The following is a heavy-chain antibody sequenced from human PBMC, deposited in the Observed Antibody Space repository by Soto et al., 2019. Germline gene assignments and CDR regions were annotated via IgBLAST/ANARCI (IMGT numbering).Heavy chain of an antibody. Sequence: PGGSLRLSCAASGFTFSSYGMHWVRQAPGKGLEWVAVISYDGSNKYYADSVKGRFTISRDNSKNTLYLQMNSLRAEDTAVYYCAKDFRGSLDYWGQGTLVTVSS. CDR1: GFTFSSYG. D-gene: IGHD3-10*01. CDR3: AKDFRGSLDY. J-gene: IGHJ4*02. CDR2: ISYDGSNK. V-gene: IGHV3-30*18.